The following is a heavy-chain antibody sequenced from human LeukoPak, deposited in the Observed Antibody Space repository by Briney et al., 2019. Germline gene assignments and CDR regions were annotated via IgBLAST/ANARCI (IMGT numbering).Heavy chain of an antibody. V-gene: IGHV1-2*02. CDR3: ARVSYSYDYYYYYMDV. Sequence: ASVKVSCKASGYTFTGYYMHWVRQAPGQGLEWMGWINPNSGGTNYAQKFQGRVTMTRDTSISTAYMELSRLRSDDTAVYYCARVSYSYDYYYYYMDVWGKGTTVTVSS. CDR2: INPNSGGT. CDR1: GYTFTGYY. J-gene: IGHJ6*03. D-gene: IGHD5-18*01.